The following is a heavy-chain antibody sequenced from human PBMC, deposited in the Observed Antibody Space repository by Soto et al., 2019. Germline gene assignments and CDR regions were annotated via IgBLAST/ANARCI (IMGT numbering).Heavy chain of an antibody. J-gene: IGHJ5*02. CDR3: VREGVVQARFDT. D-gene: IGHD3-10*01. V-gene: IGHV1-18*01. CDR1: GYSFTSYG. CDR2: ISAYSANT. Sequence: QVQLVQSGAEVKKPGASVKVSCKASGYSFTSYGISWVRQAPGQGLEWMGWISAYSANTNYAHKLQGRVTMTTDTSTSTAYMARRRLRSADPAVYYCVREGVVQARFDTWGQGTLVTVSS.